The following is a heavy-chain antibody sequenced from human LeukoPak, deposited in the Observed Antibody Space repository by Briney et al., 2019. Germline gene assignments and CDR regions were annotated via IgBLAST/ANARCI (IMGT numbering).Heavy chain of an antibody. V-gene: IGHV3-48*02. CDR1: GFTFSNYA. CDR3: ARDPNDY. Sequence: GRSLRLSCAASGFTFSNYAMNWVRQAPGKGLEWVSFISSTTNTIYYADSVKGRFTISRDNAKNSLYLQMNSLRDEDTAVYYCARDPNDYWGQGTLVTVSS. CDR2: ISSTTNTI. J-gene: IGHJ4*02.